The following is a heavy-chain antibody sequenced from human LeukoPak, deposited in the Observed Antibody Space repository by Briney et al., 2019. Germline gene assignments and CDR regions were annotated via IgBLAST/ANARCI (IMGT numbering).Heavy chain of an antibody. V-gene: IGHV3-48*03. D-gene: IGHD1-26*01. Sequence: GGSLRLSCAASGFTFSTYEMNWVRQAPGKGLEWVSYIPSSGSTIYYVDSVKGRFTISRDNAKNALYLQMNSLRVEDTAVYYCAREATGATGYFDYWGQGTLVTVSS. CDR3: AREATGATGYFDY. CDR1: GFTFSTYE. CDR2: IPSSGSTI. J-gene: IGHJ4*02.